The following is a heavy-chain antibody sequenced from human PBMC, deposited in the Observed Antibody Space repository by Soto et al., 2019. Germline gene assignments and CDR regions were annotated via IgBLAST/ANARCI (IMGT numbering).Heavy chain of an antibody. CDR3: ARTLGSSTLDY. CDR2: IDWDDDE. D-gene: IGHD6-13*01. CDR1: GFSLITSGMC. J-gene: IGHJ4*02. Sequence: SGPTLVNPTQTLTLTFTFSGFSLITSGMCVSWIRQPPGKALEWLARIDWDDDEYYSTSLKTRLTISKDTSKNLVVLTMTNMDPTDTATYYCARTLGSSTLDYWDQGTLVTVSS. V-gene: IGHV2-70*11.